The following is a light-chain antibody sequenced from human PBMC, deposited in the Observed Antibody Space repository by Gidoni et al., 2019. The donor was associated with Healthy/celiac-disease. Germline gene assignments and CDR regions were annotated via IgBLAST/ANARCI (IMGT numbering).Light chain of an antibody. CDR3: QQYGSSPQGIT. Sequence: EIVLTQSPGTLSLSPGERATLSCRASQSVSSSYLAWYQQKPGQAPRLLIYGASSRATGIPDRFSGSGSGTDFTLTISRLEPEDVAVYYCQQYGSSPQGITFGQGTRLEIK. V-gene: IGKV3-20*01. J-gene: IGKJ5*01. CDR1: QSVSSSY. CDR2: GAS.